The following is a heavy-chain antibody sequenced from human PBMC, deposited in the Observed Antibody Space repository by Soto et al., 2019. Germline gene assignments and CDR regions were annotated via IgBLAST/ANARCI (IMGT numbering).Heavy chain of an antibody. CDR1: GYTFSTSG. CDR3: AREGPRPYYYYGMDV. J-gene: IGHJ6*02. Sequence: QAQLEQSGAEVKKPGASVKVSCKSSGYTFSTSGISWVRQAPGQGLEWMGWISTYNGDANYAQRFQGRVTMTTDTSXXTTFMGLRSLRSDDTAVYYCAREGPRPYYYYGMDVWGQGTTVTVSS. CDR2: ISTYNGDA. D-gene: IGHD6-6*01. V-gene: IGHV1-18*01.